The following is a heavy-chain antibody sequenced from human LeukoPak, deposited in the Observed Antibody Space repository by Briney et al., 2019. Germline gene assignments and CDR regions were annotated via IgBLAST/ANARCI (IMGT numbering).Heavy chain of an antibody. CDR3: ARGEVITMVRGVIGSNWFDL. CDR2: IIPIFGTA. CDR1: GGTFSSYA. Sequence: GASVKVSCKASGGTFSSYAISWVRQAPGQGLEWMGGIIPIFGTANYAQKFQGRVTITADESTSTVYMELSSLRSEDTAVYYCARGEVITMVRGVIGSNWFDLWGQGTLVTVSS. V-gene: IGHV1-69*13. J-gene: IGHJ5*02. D-gene: IGHD3-10*01.